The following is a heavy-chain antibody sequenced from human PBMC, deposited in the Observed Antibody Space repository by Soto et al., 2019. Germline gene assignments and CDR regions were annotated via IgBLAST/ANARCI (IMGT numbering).Heavy chain of an antibody. J-gene: IGHJ6*02. CDR2: INPNSGGT. CDR3: ARGGYYDSSGRLSRGYYYGMDV. Sequence: GASVKVSCKASGYTFTGYYMHWVRQAPGQGLEWMGWINPNSGGTNYAQKFQGWVTMTRDTSISTAYMELSRLRSDDTAVYYCARGGYYDSSGRLSRGYYYGMDVWGQGTTVTVSS. CDR1: GYTFTGYY. D-gene: IGHD3-22*01. V-gene: IGHV1-2*04.